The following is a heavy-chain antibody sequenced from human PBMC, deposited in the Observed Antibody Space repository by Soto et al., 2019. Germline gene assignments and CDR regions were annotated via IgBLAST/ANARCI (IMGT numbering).Heavy chain of an antibody. Sequence: SEALSLTCAASGYSISRGSYWGCSRQPRGNGLEWMGSIYHSGSTCYYQYLKSRVTISVDTSKKQFSLRVSSVTAADTPLYYSARASRGPHSSAYLDSWGQETMLRVSS. CDR1: GYSISRGSY. CDR3: ARASRGPHSSAYLDS. V-gene: IGHV4-38-2*01. J-gene: IGHJ4*02. D-gene: IGHD6-19*01. CDR2: IYHSGST.